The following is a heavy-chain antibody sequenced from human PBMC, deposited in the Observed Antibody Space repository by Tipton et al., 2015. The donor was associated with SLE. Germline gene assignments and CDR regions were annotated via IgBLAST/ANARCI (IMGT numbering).Heavy chain of an antibody. J-gene: IGHJ4*02. CDR2: IKEDGVEQ. Sequence: SLRLSCVGSGFNFTKYRMSWIRQAPGKGLQWVAHIKEDGVEQFYADSVKGRLTISRDNAKNSLYLQMNSLRAEDTAVYYCARDKQWLGLYYFDYWGQGTLVTVSS. D-gene: IGHD6-19*01. CDR3: ARDKQWLGLYYFDY. CDR1: GFNFTKYR. V-gene: IGHV3-7*01.